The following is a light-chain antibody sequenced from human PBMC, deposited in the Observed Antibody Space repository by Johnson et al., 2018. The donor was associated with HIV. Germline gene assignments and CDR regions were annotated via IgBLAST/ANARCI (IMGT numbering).Light chain of an antibody. Sequence: QSVLTQPPSVSAAPGQRVTISCSGSSSNIGNNFVSWYQQLPGTAPKVLIYDTSKRPSGIPDRFSGSKSGTSATLGITGLQTGDEADYYCGTWDSSLSASYVFGTGTKVTVL. CDR1: SSNIGNNF. V-gene: IGLV1-51*01. CDR2: DTS. CDR3: GTWDSSLSASYV. J-gene: IGLJ1*01.